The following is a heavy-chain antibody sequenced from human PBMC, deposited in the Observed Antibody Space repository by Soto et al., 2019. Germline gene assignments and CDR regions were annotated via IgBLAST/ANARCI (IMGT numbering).Heavy chain of an antibody. CDR1: GYTFTSYG. CDR3: ARFGYYYDSSGYYYYYGMDV. Sequence: ASVKVSCKASGYTFTSYGISWVRQAPGQGLEWMGWISAYNGNTNYAQKLQGRVTMTTDTSTSTAYMELRSLRSDDTAVYYCARFGYYYDSSGYYYYYGMDVWGQGTTVTVSS. D-gene: IGHD3-22*01. V-gene: IGHV1-18*01. CDR2: ISAYNGNT. J-gene: IGHJ6*02.